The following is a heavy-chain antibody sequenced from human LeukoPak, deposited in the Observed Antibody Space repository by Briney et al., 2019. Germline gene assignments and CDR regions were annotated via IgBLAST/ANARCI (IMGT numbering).Heavy chain of an antibody. V-gene: IGHV3-23*01. CDR2: ISGSGGST. CDR1: GFTFSSYA. CDR3: AKVWYRSYYDILTGYYSDY. J-gene: IGHJ4*02. D-gene: IGHD3-9*01. Sequence: GGSLRLSCAASGFTFSSYAMSWVRQAPGKGLEWVSAISGSGGSTYYADPVKGRFTISRDNSKNTLYLQMNSLRAEDTAVYYCAKVWYRSYYDILTGYYSDYWGQGTLVTVSS.